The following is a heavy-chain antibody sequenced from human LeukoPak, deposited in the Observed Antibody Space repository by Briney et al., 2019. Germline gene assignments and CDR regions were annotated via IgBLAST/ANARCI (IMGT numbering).Heavy chain of an antibody. CDR2: ISISSSYI. CDR3: ARDPYSGRYGDYYYYYMDV. D-gene: IGHD1-26*01. V-gene: IGHV3-21*01. Sequence: GGSLRLSCAASGFTFSSYNMNWVRQARGKGLEWVSSISISSSYIYYAHSVKGRFTISRDNAKNSLYLQMNSLRAEDTAVYYCARDPYSGRYGDYYYYYMDVWGKGTTVTISS. CDR1: GFTFSSYN. J-gene: IGHJ6*03.